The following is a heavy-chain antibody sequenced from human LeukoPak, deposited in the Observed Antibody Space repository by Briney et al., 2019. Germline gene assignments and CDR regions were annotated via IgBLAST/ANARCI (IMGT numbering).Heavy chain of an antibody. Sequence: GSLRLSCAASGFTFSSYGMHWVRQPPGKGLEWIGYCFYTGNNYYNPSLKSRVTISVDTSKNQFSLNLRSVTAADTAVYYCARLFRRRGVTPYYFDYWGQGTLVTVSS. V-gene: IGHV4-59*04. CDR1: GFTFSSYGMH. CDR3: ARLFRRRGVTPYYFDY. CDR2: CFYTGNN. J-gene: IGHJ4*02. D-gene: IGHD3-10*01.